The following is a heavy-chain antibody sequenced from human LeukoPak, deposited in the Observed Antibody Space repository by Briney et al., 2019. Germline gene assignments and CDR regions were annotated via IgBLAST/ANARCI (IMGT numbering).Heavy chain of an antibody. V-gene: IGHV4-30-2*01. J-gene: IGHJ5*02. Sequence: SETLSLTCAVSGGSISSGGYSWSWIRQPPGKGLEWIGYIYHSGSTYYNPSLKSRVTISVDRSKNQFSLKLSSVTAADTAVYYCARGGGSPEENWFDPWGQGTLVTVSP. CDR2: IYHSGST. CDR1: GGSISSGGYS. CDR3: ARGGGSPEENWFDP.